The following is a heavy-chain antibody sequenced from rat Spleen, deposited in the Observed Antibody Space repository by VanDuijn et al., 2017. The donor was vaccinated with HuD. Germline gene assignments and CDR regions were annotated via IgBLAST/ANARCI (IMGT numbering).Heavy chain of an antibody. CDR2: ISYSGST. J-gene: IGHJ1*01. D-gene: IGHD1-4*01. Sequence: EVQLQESGPGLVKPSQSLSLTCSVTGYSITSNYWGWIRKFPGNKMEWMGYISYSGSTNYNPSLKSRISITRDTSKNQFFLQVNSVTTEDTATYYCARSGYMGYWYFDFWGPGTMVTVSS. CDR1: GYSITSNY. V-gene: IGHV3-1*01. CDR3: ARSGYMGYWYFDF.